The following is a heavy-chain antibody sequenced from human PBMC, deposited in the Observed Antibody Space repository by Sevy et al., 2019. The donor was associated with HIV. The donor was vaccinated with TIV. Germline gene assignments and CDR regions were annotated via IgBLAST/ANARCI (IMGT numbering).Heavy chain of an antibody. D-gene: IGHD3-16*01. CDR2: ISGGSGGTT. J-gene: IGHJ6*03. V-gene: IGHV3-23*01. CDR3: AKPRESSSYYMDV. Sequence: GGSLRLSCAASGFTFSSYAMRWVRQAPGKGLEWVSAISGGSGGTTYYADSVKGRFTISRDNSKNTLYLQMNTLGVEDTAVYYCAKPRESSSYYMDVWGNGTTVTVSS. CDR1: GFTFSSYA.